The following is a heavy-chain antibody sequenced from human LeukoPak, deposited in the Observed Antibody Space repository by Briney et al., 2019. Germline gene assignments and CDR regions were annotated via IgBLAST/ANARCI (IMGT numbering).Heavy chain of an antibody. CDR3: AKALVTTLINTYQIDF. CDR1: GFTFSTYG. Sequence: PGGSLRLSCAASGFTFSTYGMHWVRQSPGKGLECVAFIRYDESKEFYADSLKGRFTVSRDNSQNTLFLQINSLRTEDTAVYYCAKALVTTLINTYQIDFWGQGTLVTVSS. D-gene: IGHD4-23*01. V-gene: IGHV3-30*02. J-gene: IGHJ4*02. CDR2: IRYDESKE.